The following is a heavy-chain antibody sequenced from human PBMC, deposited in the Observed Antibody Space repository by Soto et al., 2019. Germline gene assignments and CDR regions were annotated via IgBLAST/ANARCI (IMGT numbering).Heavy chain of an antibody. Sequence: QVQLVESGGGVVQPGRSLRLSCAASGFTFSSYAIHWVRQAPGKGLEWVAVISYDGSNKYYADSMKGRFTISRDNSKNTVYLQMDSLRAEDTAVYYRARDQWLVLPVYWGQGTLVTVSS. CDR1: GFTFSSYA. CDR2: ISYDGSNK. V-gene: IGHV3-30-3*01. J-gene: IGHJ4*02. D-gene: IGHD6-19*01. CDR3: ARDQWLVLPVY.